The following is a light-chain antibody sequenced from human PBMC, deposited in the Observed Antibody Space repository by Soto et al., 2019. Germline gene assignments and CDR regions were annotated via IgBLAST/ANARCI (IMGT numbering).Light chain of an antibody. J-gene: IGKJ1*01. CDR1: QSISNY. V-gene: IGKV1-39*01. Sequence: DIQMTQSPSSLSASVGDRVTITCRASQSISNYLNWYQHKAGKAPKVLIYAASSLQSGVPSRFSGSGSGTDYTLTISSLQPEDFATYYCQQSYNTPQTFGQGTKVDIK. CDR3: QQSYNTPQT. CDR2: AAS.